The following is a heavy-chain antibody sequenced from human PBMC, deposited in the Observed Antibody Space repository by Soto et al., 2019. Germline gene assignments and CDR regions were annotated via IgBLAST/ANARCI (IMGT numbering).Heavy chain of an antibody. D-gene: IGHD2-2*03. J-gene: IGHJ4*01. V-gene: IGHV2-5*02. CDR3: PRRHSDESDGGYCPLKFDY. CDR2: MYWDDDK. Sequence: SGTTLVNPTQTLTLTCTLSGVSLSTSAVCVGLIRQPPGKALEWLALMYWDDDKRYRPSLESRLNITQDTSKNQVVLRLANVDPEDKGKYFCPRRHSDESDGGYCPLKFDYWGHGGLVNDSS. CDR1: GVSLSTSAVC.